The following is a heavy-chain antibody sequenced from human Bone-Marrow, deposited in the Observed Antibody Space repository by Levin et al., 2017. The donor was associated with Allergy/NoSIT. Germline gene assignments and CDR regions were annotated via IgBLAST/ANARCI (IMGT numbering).Heavy chain of an antibody. J-gene: IGHJ3*02. D-gene: IGHD3-22*01. Sequence: SETLSLTCAVYGGSFSGYYWSWIRQPPGKGLEWIGEINHSGSTNYNPSLKSRVTISVDTSKNQFSLKLSSVTAADTAVYYCARLPYYYDSSGYYGDAFDIWGQGTMVTVSS. CDR2: INHSGST. CDR3: ARLPYYYDSSGYYGDAFDI. CDR1: GGSFSGYY. V-gene: IGHV4-34*01.